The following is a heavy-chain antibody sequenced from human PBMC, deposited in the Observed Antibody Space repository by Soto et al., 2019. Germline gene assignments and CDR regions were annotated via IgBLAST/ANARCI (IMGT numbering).Heavy chain of an antibody. V-gene: IGHV1-2*02. J-gene: IGHJ3*02. CDR2: ISPYTGGT. D-gene: IGHD3-3*01. Sequence: ASVKVSCKASGYTFTAYYMHWVRQAPGQGLEWMGWISPYTGGTKYSQKFQGRVTMTSDTSITTAYMEVSGLRFDDTAVYYCARDTRHPYHDAFDIWGQGTMVTVSS. CDR1: GYTFTAYY. CDR3: ARDTRHPYHDAFDI.